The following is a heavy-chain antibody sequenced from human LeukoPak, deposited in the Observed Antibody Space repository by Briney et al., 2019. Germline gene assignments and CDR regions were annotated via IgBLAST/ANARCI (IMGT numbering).Heavy chain of an antibody. CDR2: ISHTEGT. J-gene: IGHJ4*02. Sequence: PSETLSLTCGVFGVSINDYYWSWIRQSPGKGPEWIGEISHTEGTRYNPSLERRVTMSVGTYENQLSLKLIFVTAADTAVYYCARIRCGHSGSVCYNHWGLGTLVTASS. V-gene: IGHV4-34*01. CDR3: ARIRCGHSGSVCYNH. D-gene: IGHD3-9*01. CDR1: GVSINDYY.